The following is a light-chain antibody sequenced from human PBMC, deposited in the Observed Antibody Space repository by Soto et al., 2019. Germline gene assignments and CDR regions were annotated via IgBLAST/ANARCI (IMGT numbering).Light chain of an antibody. V-gene: IGKV3-15*01. Sequence: EIVMTQSPATLSVSPGERATLSCRASQSISSNLAWYQQKPGQAPKLLIYGASTRATGIPVRFSGSGSGTDVTLTISSLQSEDFAVYYCQQYHNWPPITFGQGTRLEIK. CDR1: QSISSN. CDR3: QQYHNWPPIT. CDR2: GAS. J-gene: IGKJ5*01.